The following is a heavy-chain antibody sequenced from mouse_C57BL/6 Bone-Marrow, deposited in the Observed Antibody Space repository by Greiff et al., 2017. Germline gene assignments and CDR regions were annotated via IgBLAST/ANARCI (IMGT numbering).Heavy chain of an antibody. CDR1: GFNIKDDY. V-gene: IGHV14-4*01. CDR3: TTAVYGPYCFDY. J-gene: IGHJ2*01. Sequence: VQLQQSGAELVRPGASVKLSCTASGFNIKDDYMHWVKQRPEQGLEWIGWIDPENGDTEYASKFQGKATITADTSSNTAYLQLSSLTSEDTAVYYSTTAVYGPYCFDYWGQGTPLTVSS. D-gene: IGHD1-1*01. CDR2: IDPENGDT.